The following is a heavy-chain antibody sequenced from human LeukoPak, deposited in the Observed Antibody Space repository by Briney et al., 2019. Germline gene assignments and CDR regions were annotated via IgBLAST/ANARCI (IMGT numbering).Heavy chain of an antibody. CDR1: GGSISSGGYY. J-gene: IGHJ3*02. Sequence: PSETLSLTCTVSGGSISSGGYYWSWIRQPPGKGLEWIGYIYYSGSTNYNPSLKSRVTISVDTSKNQFSLKLSSVTAADTAVYYCARLAASDAFDIWGQGTMVTVSS. CDR3: ARLAASDAFDI. V-gene: IGHV4-61*08. D-gene: IGHD2-15*01. CDR2: IYYSGST.